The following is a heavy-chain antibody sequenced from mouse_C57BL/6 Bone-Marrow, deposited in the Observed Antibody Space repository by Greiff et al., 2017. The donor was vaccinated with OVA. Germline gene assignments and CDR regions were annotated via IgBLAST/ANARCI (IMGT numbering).Heavy chain of an antibody. CDR2: ISSGSSTI. CDR1: GFTFSDYG. J-gene: IGHJ2*01. CDR3: ARFYYDYDDY. Sequence: EVKVVESGGGLVKPGGSLKLSCAASGFTFSDYGMHWVRQAPEKGLEWVAYISSGSSTIYYADTVKGRFTISRDNAKNTLFLQMTSLRSEDTAMYYCARFYYDYDDYWGQGTTLTVSS. D-gene: IGHD2-4*01. V-gene: IGHV5-17*01.